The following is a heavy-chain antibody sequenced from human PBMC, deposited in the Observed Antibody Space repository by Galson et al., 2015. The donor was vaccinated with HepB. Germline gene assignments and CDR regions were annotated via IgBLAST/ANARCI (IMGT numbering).Heavy chain of an antibody. CDR3: ARARMGPRRAFDY. V-gene: IGHV4-34*01. Sequence: LSLTCAVYGGSFSGYYWSWIRQPPGKGLEWIGEINHSGSTNYNPSLKSRVTISVDTSKNQFSLKLSSVTAADTAVYYCARARMGPRRAFDYWGQGTLVTVSS. CDR2: INHSGST. D-gene: IGHD1-14*01. J-gene: IGHJ4*02. CDR1: GGSFSGYY.